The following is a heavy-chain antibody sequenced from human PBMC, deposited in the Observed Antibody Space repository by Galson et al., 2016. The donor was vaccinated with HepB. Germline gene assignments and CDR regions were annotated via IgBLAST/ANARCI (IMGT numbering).Heavy chain of an antibody. CDR1: GFAFSGSA. J-gene: IGHJ3*01. D-gene: IGHD3-10*01. Sequence: SLRLSCAASGFAFSGSAMHWVRQAPGKGLEWVAAISYHGSDKYYADSVKGRVTTSRDNSNNTLYLQMTSLSPEDTAVYYCAKVPSMVRGFWGQGTMVTVSS. CDR3: AKVPSMVRGF. V-gene: IGHV3-30-3*01. CDR2: ISYHGSDK.